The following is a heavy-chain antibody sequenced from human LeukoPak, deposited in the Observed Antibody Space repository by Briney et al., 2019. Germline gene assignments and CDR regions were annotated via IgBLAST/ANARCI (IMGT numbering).Heavy chain of an antibody. V-gene: IGHV3-30*18. CDR3: AKDLSSSSWGYNWFDP. CDR2: ISYDGSNK. J-gene: IGHJ5*02. D-gene: IGHD6-6*01. CDR1: GFTFSSYG. Sequence: PGRSLRLSCAASGFTFSSYGMHWVRQAPGKGLEWVAVISYDGSNKYYADSVKGRFTISRDNSKNTLYLQMNSLRAEDTAVYYCAKDLSSSSWGYNWFDPWGQGTLVTVSS.